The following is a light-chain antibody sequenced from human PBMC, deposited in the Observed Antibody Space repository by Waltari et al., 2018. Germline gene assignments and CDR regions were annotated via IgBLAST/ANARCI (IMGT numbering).Light chain of an antibody. CDR1: RSNIEKTY. CDR2: ENN. Sequence: QSVLTQPPSVSAAPGQKVTISCYGRRSNIEKTYVCWYQQLPGAAPKLLIFENNKRPSGIPARFSGSKSGTSATLGITGLQTGDEADYYCGTWDTSLSAAVFGGGTKLTVL. J-gene: IGLJ3*02. CDR3: GTWDTSLSAAV. V-gene: IGLV1-51*02.